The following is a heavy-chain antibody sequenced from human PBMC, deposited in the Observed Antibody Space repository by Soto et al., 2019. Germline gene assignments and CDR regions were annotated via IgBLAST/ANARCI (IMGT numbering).Heavy chain of an antibody. V-gene: IGHV4-34*01. CDR3: ARVNDILTGYRWFDP. Sequence: SETLSLTCAVYGGSFSGYYWSWIRQPPGKGLEWIGEINHSGSTNYNPSLKSRVTISVDTSKNQFSLKLSSVTAADTAVYYCARVNDILTGYRWFDPWGQGTLVTVSS. D-gene: IGHD3-9*01. CDR1: GGSFSGYY. J-gene: IGHJ5*02. CDR2: INHSGST.